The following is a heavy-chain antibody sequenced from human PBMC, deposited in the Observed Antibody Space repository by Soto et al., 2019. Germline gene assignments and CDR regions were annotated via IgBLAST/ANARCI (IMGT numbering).Heavy chain of an antibody. J-gene: IGHJ4*02. CDR2: IGDSGGMP. CDR3: AKVISTGIHRGYLGY. Sequence: GGSLRLSCAASGFTFSNNAMSWVRQAPGKGLEWVSLIGDSGGMPYYPESVKGRFTISRDTSRNTLYLQMNSLRVEDTAVYYCAKVISTGIHRGYLGYWVQGTLVTVSA. CDR1: GFTFSNNA. V-gene: IGHV3-23*01. D-gene: IGHD3-10*01.